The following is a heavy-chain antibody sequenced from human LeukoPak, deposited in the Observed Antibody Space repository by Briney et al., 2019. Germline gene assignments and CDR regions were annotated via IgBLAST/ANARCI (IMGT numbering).Heavy chain of an antibody. CDR2: ISSSSSYT. V-gene: IGHV3-11*06. D-gene: IGHD1-20*01. CDR3: LSLLSGPYDEDDNWV. Sequence: GPLLRLSRASGFIFCDNHWIWIRQAPGKGLEWVSYISSSSSYTKYADSVKGRFTISRDNARNSLYLQMNNLRAEDTAVYYCLSLLSGPYDEDDNWVRGQGTMVTVSS. CDR1: GFIFCDNH. J-gene: IGHJ3*01.